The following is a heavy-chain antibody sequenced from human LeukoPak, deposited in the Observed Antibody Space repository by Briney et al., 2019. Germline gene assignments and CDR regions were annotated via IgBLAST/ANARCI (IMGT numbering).Heavy chain of an antibody. CDR3: ATGDGYNLDY. CDR1: GYTFTSYA. CDR2: ININTGNP. J-gene: IGHJ4*02. D-gene: IGHD5-24*01. Sequence: GASVKVSCKASGYTFTSYAMNWVRQAPGQGPEWMGWININTGNPTFAQGFTGRFVFSLDTSVSTAYLLISSLKAEDTAVYYCATGDGYNLDYWGQGTLVTVSS. V-gene: IGHV7-4-1*02.